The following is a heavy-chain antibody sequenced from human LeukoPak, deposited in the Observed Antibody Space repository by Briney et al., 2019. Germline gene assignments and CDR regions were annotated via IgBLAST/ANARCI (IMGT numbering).Heavy chain of an antibody. Sequence: GGSLRLSCAVSGYPFSDHYIDWVRQAPGKGLEWVSVIYSGGSTYYADSVKGRFTISRDNSKNTLYLQMNSLRAEDTAVYYCARARSNYVWAFDIWGQGTMVTVSS. J-gene: IGHJ3*02. CDR3: ARARSNYVWAFDI. D-gene: IGHD4-11*01. CDR1: GYPFSDHY. CDR2: IYSGGST. V-gene: IGHV3-53*01.